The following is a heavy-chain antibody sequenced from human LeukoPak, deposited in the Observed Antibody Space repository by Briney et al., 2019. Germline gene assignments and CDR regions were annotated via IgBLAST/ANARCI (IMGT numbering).Heavy chain of an antibody. CDR3: ARDTFGAGSPFHYYGMDV. J-gene: IGHJ6*02. D-gene: IGHD3-10*01. V-gene: IGHV3-30*04. CDR1: GFSFSSYA. CDR2: ISYDGSDK. Sequence: GRSLRLSCAASGFSFSSYAIHWVRQAPGKGLEWVAVISYDGSDKYYAHSVKGRFTISRDTSKNTLYLQMNSLKIEDTAVYYCARDTFGAGSPFHYYGMDVWGQGTTVTVSS.